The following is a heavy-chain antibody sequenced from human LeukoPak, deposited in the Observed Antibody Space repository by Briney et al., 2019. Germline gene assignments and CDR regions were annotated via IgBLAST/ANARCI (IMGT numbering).Heavy chain of an antibody. V-gene: IGHV1-69*13. J-gene: IGHJ4*02. D-gene: IGHD3-9*01. CDR3: ARGGDILTGQFFFDY. CDR2: IIPIFGTA. CDR1: GGTFSSYA. Sequence: SVKVSCKASGGTFSSYAISWVRQAPGQGLEWMGGIIPIFGTANYAQKFQGRVTITADESTSTAYMELSSLRPEDTAVYYCARGGDILTGQFFFDYWGQGTLVTVSS.